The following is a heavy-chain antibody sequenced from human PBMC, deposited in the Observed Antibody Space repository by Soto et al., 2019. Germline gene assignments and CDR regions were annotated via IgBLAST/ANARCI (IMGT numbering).Heavy chain of an antibody. Sequence: SQTLSLTCAISLDSVSSNSAASNWIRQSPSRGLEWLGRTYYRSKWYNDYAVSVKSRITINPDTSNNQSYLQLNSVSPEDTAVYYCARSAGKGGYSYVWGQGTTVTVSS. CDR2: TYYRSKWYN. CDR3: ARSAGKGGYSYV. D-gene: IGHD5-18*01. CDR1: LDSVSSNSAA. V-gene: IGHV6-1*01. J-gene: IGHJ6*02.